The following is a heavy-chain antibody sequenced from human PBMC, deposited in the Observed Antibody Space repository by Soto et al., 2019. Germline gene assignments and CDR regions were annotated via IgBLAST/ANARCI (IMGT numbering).Heavy chain of an antibody. J-gene: IGHJ4*02. CDR1: GYPFTSYY. CDR3: ARFSSLRANDAADI. D-gene: IGHD1-1*01. Sequence: QVQLVQSGAEVKRPGASVKVSCKASGYPFTSYYLLWVRQAPGQGLEWMGWINPSSRTTKTAQQFQGRHAITRNTSINTAYMELSGLKTDDTAINYCARFSSLRANDAADIWGQGTLVTVSS. V-gene: IGHV1-2*02. CDR2: INPSSRTT.